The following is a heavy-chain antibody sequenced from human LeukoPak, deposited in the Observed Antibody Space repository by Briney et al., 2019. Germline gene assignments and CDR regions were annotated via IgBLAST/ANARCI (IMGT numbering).Heavy chain of an antibody. J-gene: IGHJ6*02. CDR1: GYTFTVQY. CDR3: ARRGYYYGSGSRPGYYYYGMDV. Sequence: ASVKVSCKASGYTFTVQYIHWVRQATGQGLEWMGWMNPNSGNTGYAQKFQGRVTMTRNTSISTAYMELSSLRSEDTAVYYCARRGYYYGSGSRPGYYYYGMDVWGQGTTVTVSS. V-gene: IGHV1-8*02. CDR2: MNPNSGNT. D-gene: IGHD3-10*01.